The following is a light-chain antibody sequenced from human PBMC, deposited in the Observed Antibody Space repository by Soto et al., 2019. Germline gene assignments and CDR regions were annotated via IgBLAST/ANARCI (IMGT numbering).Light chain of an antibody. CDR1: GSDVGGYKY. CDR3: SSYASSSPFV. CDR2: GVS. V-gene: IGLV2-14*01. Sequence: QSALTQPASVSGSPGQSITISCTGTGSDVGGYKYVSWYQQLPGKAPKLMIYGVSYRPSGVSDRFSGSKSGNTASLIISGLQAEDEADYYCSSYASSSPFVFGTGPSSPS. J-gene: IGLJ1*01.